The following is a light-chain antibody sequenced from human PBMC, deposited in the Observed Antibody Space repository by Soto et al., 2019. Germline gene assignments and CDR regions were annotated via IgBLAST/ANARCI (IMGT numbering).Light chain of an antibody. Sequence: DIQMTQSPSSLSASVEDRFIITCRASQSISNHLNWYQQKPGKAPKLLIFAASSLQSGVPSRFSGSRSGPDFTLTISSLQPEDFATYYCQQSYSSTPKFGQGTRWISN. CDR2: AAS. CDR1: QSISNH. CDR3: QQSYSSTPK. J-gene: IGKJ1*01. V-gene: IGKV1-39*01.